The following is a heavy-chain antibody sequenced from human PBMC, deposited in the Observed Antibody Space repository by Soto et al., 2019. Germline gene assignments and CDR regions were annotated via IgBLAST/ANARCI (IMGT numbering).Heavy chain of an antibody. CDR3: EAGYCSRGSCYATVYAMDV. CDR1: GFTFTSSA. V-gene: IGHV1-58*01. D-gene: IGHD2-15*01. CDR2: IVVGSGNT. Sequence: SVKVSCKASGFTFTSSAVRGVRQARGQRLEWIGWIVVGSGNTNYAQKFQERVTITRDMSTSTAYMELSSLRSEDTAVYDCEAGYCSRGSCYATVYAMDVWGQGTTVTVSS. J-gene: IGHJ6*02.